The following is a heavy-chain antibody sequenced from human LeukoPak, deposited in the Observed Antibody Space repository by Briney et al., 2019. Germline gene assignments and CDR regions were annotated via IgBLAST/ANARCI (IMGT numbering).Heavy chain of an antibody. CDR1: GFSLRDYD. V-gene: IGHV3-11*01. CDR2: SVTSSGAI. CDR3: ARDPKGDRAFDI. J-gene: IGHJ3*02. Sequence: PGGSLRLSCAVFGFSLRDYDISWIRQAPGKGLEWVSHSVTSSGAIYHADSVKGRFTISRDNARNSLFLQLNNLRAEDTALYYCARDPKGDRAFDIWGQGTIVTVSS. D-gene: IGHD3-10*01.